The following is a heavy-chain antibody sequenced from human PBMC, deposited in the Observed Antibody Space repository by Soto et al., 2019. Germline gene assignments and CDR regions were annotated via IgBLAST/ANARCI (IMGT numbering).Heavy chain of an antibody. CDR3: ARLFCSTTTCDSWFDP. D-gene: IGHD2-2*01. CDR1: GYTFTTFW. CDR2: IDPRDSYV. V-gene: IGHV5-10-1*01. Sequence: VESLKISCTGFGYTFTTFWISWVRQMPGKGLEWMGRIDPRDSYVNYSPSFQGHVTISLDKSISTAYLQWGSLKASNTAMYYCARLFCSTTTCDSWFDPWGQGTLVTVSS. J-gene: IGHJ5*02.